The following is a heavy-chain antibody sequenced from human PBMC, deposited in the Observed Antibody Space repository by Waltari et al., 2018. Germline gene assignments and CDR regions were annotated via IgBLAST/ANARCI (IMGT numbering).Heavy chain of an antibody. CDR2: ITRNGDTT. V-gene: IGHV3-64*01. J-gene: IGHJ4*02. Sequence: EVQLVESGGGLVQHGGSLRLSCAASGFTFSTYAMHWGLHAPGKGLEYVSAITRNGDTTYYANSVTGRFTISRDNSKNTLYLQMGSMRVDDMAVYYCARDKVGSADYWGQGTLVTVSS. CDR1: GFTFSTYA. D-gene: IGHD1-26*01. CDR3: ARDKVGSADY.